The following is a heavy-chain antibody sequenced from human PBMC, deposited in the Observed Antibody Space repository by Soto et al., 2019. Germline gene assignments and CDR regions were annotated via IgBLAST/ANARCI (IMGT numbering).Heavy chain of an antibody. D-gene: IGHD3-3*01. CDR3: ARAPLLPWSGYWRLASWFDP. CDR2: IIPIFGTA. CDR1: GGTFSSYA. J-gene: IGHJ5*02. V-gene: IGHV1-69*06. Sequence: QVQLVQSGAEVKKPGSSVKVSCKASGGTFSSYAISWVRQAPGQGLEWMGGIIPIFGTANYAQNFQGRVTITADKSTSTAYMELSSLRAEDTAVYYCARAPLLPWSGYWRLASWFDPWGQGTLVTVSS.